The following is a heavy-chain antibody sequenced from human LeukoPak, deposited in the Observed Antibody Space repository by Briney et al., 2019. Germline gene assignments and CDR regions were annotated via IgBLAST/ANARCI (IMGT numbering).Heavy chain of an antibody. Sequence: SVKVSCKTSGGTFTSYAITWVRQAPGQGLEWMGKIIPISGTTNYAQKFQGRVTFTADESTSTAYMELSSLRSEDTALYYCARDYGSGSYSLNWFDPWGQGTLVTVSS. V-gene: IGHV1-69*15. CDR3: ARDYGSGSYSLNWFDP. D-gene: IGHD3-10*01. CDR1: GGTFTSYA. CDR2: IIPISGTT. J-gene: IGHJ5*02.